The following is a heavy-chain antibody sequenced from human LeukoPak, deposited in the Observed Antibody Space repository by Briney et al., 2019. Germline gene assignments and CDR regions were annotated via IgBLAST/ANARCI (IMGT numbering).Heavy chain of an antibody. V-gene: IGHV1-69*13. Sequence: GASVKVSCKASGGTFSSYAISWVRQAPGQGLEWMGGIIPIFGTANYAQKFQGRVTITADESTSTAYMELSSLRSEDTAVYYCARNEGGPWGSKDYWGQGTLVTVSS. D-gene: IGHD7-27*01. CDR1: GGTFSSYA. CDR2: IIPIFGTA. J-gene: IGHJ4*02. CDR3: ARNEGGPWGSKDY.